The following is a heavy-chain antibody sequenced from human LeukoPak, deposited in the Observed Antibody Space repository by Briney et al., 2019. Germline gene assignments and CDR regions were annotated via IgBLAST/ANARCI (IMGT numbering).Heavy chain of an antibody. CDR3: ARDSDGAFDI. CDR2: ISSASITI. Sequence: GRSLRLSCTASGFTFGDYSMNWVRQPPGKGLEWVSYISSASITIDYADSVKGRFTISRDNAKNSLYLQINSLRAEDTAVYYCARDSDGAFDIWGQGTIVTVSS. J-gene: IGHJ3*02. D-gene: IGHD5-24*01. CDR1: GFTFGDYS. V-gene: IGHV3-48*03.